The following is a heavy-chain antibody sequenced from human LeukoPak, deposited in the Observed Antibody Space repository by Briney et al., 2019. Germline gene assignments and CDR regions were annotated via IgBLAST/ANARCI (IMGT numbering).Heavy chain of an antibody. V-gene: IGHV4-61*01. CDR3: ARVTAAGHSWSFDF. Sequence: SETLSLTCTVSGGSISTSNYYWSWIRQPPGKGLEWIGYIYYSGSTNYNPSLKSRVTISVDTSKNQFSLKLSSVTAADTAVYYCARVTAAGHSWSFDFWGQGTLVTVSS. CDR2: IYYSGST. CDR1: GGSISTSNYY. D-gene: IGHD6-13*01. J-gene: IGHJ4*02.